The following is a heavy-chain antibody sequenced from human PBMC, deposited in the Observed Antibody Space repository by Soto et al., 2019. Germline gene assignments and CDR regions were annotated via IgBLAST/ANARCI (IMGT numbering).Heavy chain of an antibody. Sequence: QVQLVESGGGVVQSGRSLRLSCAASGFTFSSYPMHWVRQAPGKGLEWVAVISYDETSKYYADSVKGRFTISRDNSKNTLYLQMNSRRAEDTAVYYCVRCWGTGDGSNLGYNWLDPWGQGTLVTVSS. D-gene: IGHD1-1*01. CDR1: GFTFSSYP. V-gene: IGHV3-30-3*01. J-gene: IGHJ5*02. CDR2: ISYDETSK. CDR3: VRCWGTGDGSNLGYNWLDP.